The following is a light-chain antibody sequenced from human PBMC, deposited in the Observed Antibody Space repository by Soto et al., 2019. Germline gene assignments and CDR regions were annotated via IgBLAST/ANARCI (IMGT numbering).Light chain of an antibody. CDR3: QQYGSSPQT. Sequence: PGEAATLSCRASESVSSSYLAWYQQKPGQAPRLLIFGVSSRATGIPDRFSGRGSGTDFALTISRLEPEDFAVYYCQQYGSSPQTFGQGTKVDIK. CDR2: GVS. CDR1: ESVSSSY. J-gene: IGKJ1*01. V-gene: IGKV3-20*01.